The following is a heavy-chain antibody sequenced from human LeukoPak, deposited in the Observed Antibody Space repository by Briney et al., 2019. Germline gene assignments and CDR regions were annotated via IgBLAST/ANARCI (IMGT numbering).Heavy chain of an antibody. D-gene: IGHD4-23*01. CDR1: GFTFSSYS. Sequence: QPGRSLRLSCAASGFTFSSYSMNWVRQAPGKGLEWVSYISSRSSTIYCADSVKGRFTISRDNAKNSLYLQMNSLRAEDTAVYYCARDSRSGGFELRWGQGTLVTVSS. CDR3: ARDSRSGGFELR. CDR2: ISSRSSTI. J-gene: IGHJ4*02. V-gene: IGHV3-48*01.